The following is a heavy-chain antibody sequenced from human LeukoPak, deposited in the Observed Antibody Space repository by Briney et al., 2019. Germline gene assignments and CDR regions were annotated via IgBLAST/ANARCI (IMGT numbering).Heavy chain of an antibody. J-gene: IGHJ4*02. V-gene: IGHV3-64*02. Sequence: GGSLRLSCAASGFTFSSYAMHWVREAPGKGLEYVSAISTNGGSTYYADSVKGRFIISRDNSKNTLYLQMGSLRAEDVAVYYCARATNYGAYDVWGQGTLVTVSS. CDR2: ISTNGGST. CDR3: ARATNYGAYDV. CDR1: GFTFSSYA. D-gene: IGHD4-17*01.